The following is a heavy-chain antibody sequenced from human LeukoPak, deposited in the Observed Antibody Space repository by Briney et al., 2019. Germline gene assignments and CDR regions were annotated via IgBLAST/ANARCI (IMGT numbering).Heavy chain of an antibody. D-gene: IGHD3-3*01. J-gene: IGHJ4*02. CDR3: ARGSAYYNY. V-gene: IGHV4-34*01. CDR1: AGSFTGYY. CDR2: IDHTGSI. Sequence: SETLSLTCAVNAGSFTGYYWSWIRQPPGKGLEWIGEIDHTGSISYNPSLRSRVTISVDTFKNQFSLKLSSVTAADTAVYYCARGSAYYNYWGQGTLVPVSS.